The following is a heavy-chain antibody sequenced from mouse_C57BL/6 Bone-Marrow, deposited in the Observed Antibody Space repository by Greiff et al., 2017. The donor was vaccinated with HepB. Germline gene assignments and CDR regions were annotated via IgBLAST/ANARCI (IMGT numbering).Heavy chain of an antibody. CDR1: GYTFTDYY. D-gene: IGHD2-1*01. V-gene: IGHV1-76*01. CDR2: IYPGSGNT. J-gene: IGHJ3*01. Sequence: QVQLQQSGAELVRPGASVKLSCKASGYTFTDYYINWVKQRPGQGLEWIARIYPGSGNTYYNEKFKGKATLTAEKSSSTAYMQLSSLTSEDSAVYFCARTGNYSAWFAYWGQGTLVTVSA. CDR3: ARTGNYSAWFAY.